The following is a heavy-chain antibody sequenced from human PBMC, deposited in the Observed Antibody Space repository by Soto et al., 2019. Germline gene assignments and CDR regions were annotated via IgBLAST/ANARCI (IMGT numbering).Heavy chain of an antibody. CDR3: ARDLGYCSGGSCYSLSGAFDI. V-gene: IGHV3-23*01. CDR1: GFTFSSYA. J-gene: IGHJ3*02. D-gene: IGHD2-15*01. Sequence: GGSLRLSCAASGFTFSSYAMSWVRQAPGKGLEWVSAISGSGGSTYYADSVKGRFTISRDNSKNTLYLQMNSLRAEDTAVYYCARDLGYCSGGSCYSLSGAFDIWGQGTMVTVSS. CDR2: ISGSGGST.